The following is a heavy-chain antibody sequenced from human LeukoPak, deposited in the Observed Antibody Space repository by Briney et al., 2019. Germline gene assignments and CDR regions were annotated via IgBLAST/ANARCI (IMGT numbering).Heavy chain of an antibody. V-gene: IGHV1-18*01. CDR1: GYTFSSYG. CDR3: ARGKWLVFFDY. J-gene: IGHJ4*02. CDR2: ISAYNGNT. D-gene: IGHD6-19*01. Sequence: ASLNLSCKASGYTFSSYGISWVRQAPGQGLEWMGWISAYNGNTNYAQELQGRVTMTTDTSTSTAYMELRSLRSDDTAVYYCARGKWLVFFDYWGQGTLVTVSS.